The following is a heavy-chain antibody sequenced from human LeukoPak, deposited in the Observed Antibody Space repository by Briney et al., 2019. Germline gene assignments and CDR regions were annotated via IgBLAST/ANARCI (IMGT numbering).Heavy chain of an antibody. CDR1: GGSISSSSYY. CDR2: IYYSGST. V-gene: IGHV4-39*07. J-gene: IGHJ1*01. Sequence: SETLSLTCTVSGGSISSSSYYWGWIRQPPGKGLEWIGSIYYSGSTYYNPSLKSRVTISVDTSKNQFSLKLSSVTAADTAVYYCARVSFRRLRYCSGGSCRTAEYFQHWGQGTLVTVSS. D-gene: IGHD2-15*01. CDR3: ARVSFRRLRYCSGGSCRTAEYFQH.